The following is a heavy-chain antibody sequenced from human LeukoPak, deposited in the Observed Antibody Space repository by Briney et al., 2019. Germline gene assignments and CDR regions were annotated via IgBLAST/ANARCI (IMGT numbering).Heavy chain of an antibody. J-gene: IGHJ6*03. V-gene: IGHV1-69*06. CDR1: GGTFSSYA. D-gene: IGHD3-3*01. Sequence: SVKVSCKASGGTFSSYAISWVRQAPGQGLEWMGGIIPIFGTANYAQKFQGRVTITADKSTSTAYMELSSLRSEDTAVYYCARSAYDFWSGYYIYYYYYMDVWGKGTTVTVSS. CDR2: IIPIFGTA. CDR3: ARSAYDFWSGYYIYYYYYMDV.